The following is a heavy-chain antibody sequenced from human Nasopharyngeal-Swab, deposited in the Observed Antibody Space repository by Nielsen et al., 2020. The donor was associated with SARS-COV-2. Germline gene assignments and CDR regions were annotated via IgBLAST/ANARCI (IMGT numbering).Heavy chain of an antibody. V-gene: IGHV3-48*01. CDR3: ARGGGDYLPIDS. J-gene: IGHJ4*02. CDR1: GFTVSPIY. D-gene: IGHD4-17*01. CDR2: ISSSSSTI. Sequence: GGSLRLSCAASGFTVSPIYINWVRQAPGKGLEWVSYISSSSSTIYYADSVKGRFTISRDNAKNSLYLQMNSLRAEDMAVYYCARGGGDYLPIDSWGQGTLVTVSS.